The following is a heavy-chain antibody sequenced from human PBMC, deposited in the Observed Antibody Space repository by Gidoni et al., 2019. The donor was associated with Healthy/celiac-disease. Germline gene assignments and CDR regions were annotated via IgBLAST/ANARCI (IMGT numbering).Heavy chain of an antibody. CDR2: ISYDGSNK. D-gene: IGHD2-2*01. J-gene: IGHJ3*02. CDR3: ARGLVVPAAGDAFDI. Sequence: QVQLVESGGGVVQPGRSLRLSCAASGFTFLRYAMHWVRQAPGKGLEWVAVISYDGSNKYYADSVKGRFTISRDNSKNTLYLQMNSLRAEDTAVYYCARGLVVPAAGDAFDIWGQGTMVTVSS. V-gene: IGHV3-30-3*01. CDR1: GFTFLRYA.